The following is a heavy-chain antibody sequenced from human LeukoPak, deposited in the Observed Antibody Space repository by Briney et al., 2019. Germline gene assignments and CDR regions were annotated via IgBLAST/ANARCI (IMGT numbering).Heavy chain of an antibody. J-gene: IGHJ4*02. V-gene: IGHV3-30*02. D-gene: IGHD3-3*01. Sequence: GGSLRLSCVASGFLFRDYGMNWVRQVPGKGLEWVTFIRFDGSNKYYADSVKGRFTISKDNSKATVYLQMDSLRSEDTGIYYCAKDGVNYDYWNGYFDVWGQGIQVTVSS. CDR1: GFLFRDYG. CDR3: AKDGVNYDYWNGYFDV. CDR2: IRFDGSNK.